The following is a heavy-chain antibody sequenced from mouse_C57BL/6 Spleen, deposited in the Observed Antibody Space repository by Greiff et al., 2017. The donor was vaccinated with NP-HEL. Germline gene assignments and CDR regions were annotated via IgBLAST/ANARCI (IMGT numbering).Heavy chain of an antibody. CDR2: IYPGSGNT. V-gene: IGHV1-76*01. CDR1: GYTFTDYY. Sequence: VQLQESGAELVRPGASVKLSCKASGYTFTDYYINWVKQRPGQGLEWIARIYPGSGNTYYNEKFKGKATLTAEKSSSTAYMQLSSLTSEDSAVYFCARLVYDYAMDYWGQGTSVTVSS. CDR3: ARLVYDYAMDY. J-gene: IGHJ4*01. D-gene: IGHD2-3*01.